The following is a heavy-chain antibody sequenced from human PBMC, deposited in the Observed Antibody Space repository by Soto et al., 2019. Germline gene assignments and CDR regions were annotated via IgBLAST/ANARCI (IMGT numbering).Heavy chain of an antibody. CDR1: GGSISSGGYY. D-gene: IGHD2-8*02. CDR2: IYYSGST. CDR3: ASGGVLGQIDY. J-gene: IGHJ4*02. V-gene: IGHV4-31*03. Sequence: QVQLQESGPGLVKPSQTLSLTCTVSGGSISSGGYYWSWLRQHPGQGLEWIGYIYYSGSTYYNPSLKSRVTISVDTSKNQFSLKLSSVTAADTAVYYCASGGVLGQIDYWGQGTLVTVSS.